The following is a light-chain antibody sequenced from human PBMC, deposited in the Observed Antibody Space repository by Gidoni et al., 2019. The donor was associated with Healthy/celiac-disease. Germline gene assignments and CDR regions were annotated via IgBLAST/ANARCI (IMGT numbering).Light chain of an antibody. CDR3: QQSYSTPYT. CDR1: KSISSY. V-gene: IGKV1-39*01. Sequence: DTPMPQSPSSLSASVGDRVTTTCRASKSISSYLNWYQQKPGKAPKLLIYAASSLQSGVPSRFSGSGSGTDFTLTISSLRPEDFATYYCQQSYSTPYTFGQGTKLEIK. J-gene: IGKJ2*01. CDR2: AAS.